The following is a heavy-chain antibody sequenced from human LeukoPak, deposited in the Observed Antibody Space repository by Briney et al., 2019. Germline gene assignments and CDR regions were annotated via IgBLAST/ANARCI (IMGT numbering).Heavy chain of an antibody. Sequence: GGSLRLSCAASGLSFSTYAMSWVRQAPGKGLEWVSAISGSGGSTYYADSVKGRFTISRDNSKNTLYLQMNSLRAEDTAVYYCAKAETYCTDGVCYYNWFDPWGQGTLVTVSS. J-gene: IGHJ5*02. CDR2: ISGSGGST. CDR1: GLSFSTYA. V-gene: IGHV3-23*01. D-gene: IGHD2-8*01. CDR3: AKAETYCTDGVCYYNWFDP.